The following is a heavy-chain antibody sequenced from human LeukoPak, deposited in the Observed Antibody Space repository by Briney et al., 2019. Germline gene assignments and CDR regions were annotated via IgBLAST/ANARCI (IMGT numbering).Heavy chain of an antibody. V-gene: IGHV4-4*07. CDR1: GGSISNFH. J-gene: IGHJ4*02. CDR3: ARETTGAGTARPFDY. Sequence: SETLSLTCTVSGGSISNFHWSWIRQPAGKTLEWIGRIYSSGSTNYNPSLKSRVTMSLDTSKNQFSLKLSSVTAADTAVYFCARETTGAGTARPFDYWGQGTLVTVSS. CDR2: IYSSGST. D-gene: IGHD6-13*01.